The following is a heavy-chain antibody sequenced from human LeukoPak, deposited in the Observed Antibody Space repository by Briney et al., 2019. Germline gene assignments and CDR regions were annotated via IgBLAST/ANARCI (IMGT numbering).Heavy chain of an antibody. V-gene: IGHV3-30*04. J-gene: IGHJ4*02. CDR3: ARDPRAEFDY. CDR1: GFTFSSYI. CDR2: ISYDGINK. Sequence: PGRSLRLSCAASGFTFSSYIMHWVRQTPGKGLEWVAVISYDGINKYYADSVKGRFTISRDNSNNTLYLQMNSLRVEDTAVYYCARDPRAEFDYWGQGTLVTVSS.